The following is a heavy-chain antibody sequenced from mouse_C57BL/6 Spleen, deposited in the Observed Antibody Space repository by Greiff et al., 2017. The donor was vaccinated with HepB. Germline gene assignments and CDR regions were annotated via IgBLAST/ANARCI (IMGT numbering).Heavy chain of an antibody. CDR2: ISNGGGST. CDR1: GFTFSDYY. CDR3: ARYGNYVDYAMDY. V-gene: IGHV5-12*01. J-gene: IGHJ4*01. D-gene: IGHD2-1*01. Sequence: EVKVVESGGGLVQPGGSLKLSCAASGFTFSDYYMYWVRQTPEKRLEWVAYISNGGGSTYYPDTVKGRFTISRDNAKNTLYLQMSRLKSEDTAMYYCARYGNYVDYAMDYWGQGTSVTVSS.